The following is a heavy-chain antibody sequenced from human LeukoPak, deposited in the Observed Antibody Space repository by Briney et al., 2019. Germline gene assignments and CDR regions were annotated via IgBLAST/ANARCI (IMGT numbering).Heavy chain of an antibody. V-gene: IGHV3-7*01. CDR1: GFTLSSYW. Sequence: GGSLRLSCAASGFTLSSYWMSWVRQAPGKGLEWVANIKQDGSEKYYVDSVKGRFTISRDNAKNSLYLQMNSLRAEDTAVYYCARVPASSWSHYFDYWGQGTLVTVSS. CDR2: IKQDGSEK. CDR3: ARVPASSWSHYFDY. D-gene: IGHD6-13*01. J-gene: IGHJ4*02.